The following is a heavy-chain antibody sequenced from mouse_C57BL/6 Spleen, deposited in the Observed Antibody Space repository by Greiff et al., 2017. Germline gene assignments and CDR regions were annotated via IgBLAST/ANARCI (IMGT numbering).Heavy chain of an antibody. Sequence: QVQLQQSGAELARPGASVKMSCKASGYTFTSYTMHWVKQRPGQGLEWIGYINPSSGYTKYNQKFKDKATLTADKSSSTAYMQLSSLTSEDSAVYYCARFGNYVDYYAMDYWGQGTSVTVSS. V-gene: IGHV1-4*01. CDR1: GYTFTSYT. CDR2: INPSSGYT. D-gene: IGHD2-1*01. CDR3: ARFGNYVDYYAMDY. J-gene: IGHJ4*01.